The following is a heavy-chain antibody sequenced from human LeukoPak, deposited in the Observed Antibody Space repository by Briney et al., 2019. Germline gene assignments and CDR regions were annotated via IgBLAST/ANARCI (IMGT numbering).Heavy chain of an antibody. Sequence: ASVKVSCKASGYTFTGYYMHWVRQAPGQGLEWMGWINPNSGGTNYAQKFRGRVTMTRDTSISTAYMELSRLRSDDTAVYYCARGTPRIAAAGTNWFDPWGQGTLVTVSS. CDR3: ARGTPRIAAAGTNWFDP. D-gene: IGHD6-13*01. CDR2: INPNSGGT. J-gene: IGHJ5*02. V-gene: IGHV1-2*02. CDR1: GYTFTGYY.